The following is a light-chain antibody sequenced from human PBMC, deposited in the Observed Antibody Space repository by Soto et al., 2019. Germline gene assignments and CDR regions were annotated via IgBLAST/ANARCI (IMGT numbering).Light chain of an antibody. V-gene: IGKV3-15*01. CDR3: QQRYNWLRIT. J-gene: IGKJ5*01. CDR2: GAS. Sequence: ILMTQSPSTLAVSPGDRATLSCRASQSVSSDLAWYQQKPGQAPRLLIFGASTRATGIPARFSGSGSGTDFTLTISSLEHEDFAVYYCQQRYNWLRITFGQGTRLEIK. CDR1: QSVSSD.